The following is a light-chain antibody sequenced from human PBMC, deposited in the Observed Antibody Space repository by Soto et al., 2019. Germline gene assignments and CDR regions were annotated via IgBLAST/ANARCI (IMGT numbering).Light chain of an antibody. J-gene: IGLJ3*02. CDR3: SSYAGSNNWV. Sequence: QSVLTQPPSASGSPGRSVTISGTGTSSDVGRFNYVSWYQQHPGKTPKLMIYEVDKRPSGVPDRFSGSKSGNTASLTVSGLQAEDEADYYCSSYAGSNNWVFGGGTQLTVL. V-gene: IGLV2-8*01. CDR2: EVD. CDR1: SSDVGRFNY.